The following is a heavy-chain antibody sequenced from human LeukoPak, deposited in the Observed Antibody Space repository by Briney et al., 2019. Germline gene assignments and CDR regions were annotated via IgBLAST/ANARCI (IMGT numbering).Heavy chain of an antibody. CDR3: AREVGARLSGF. V-gene: IGHV4-4*02. CDR1: GGSISSNNW. D-gene: IGHD6-6*01. Sequence: SETLSLTCAASGGSISSNNWWSWVRPPPGKGLEWSGEIYHSGNANYNPSLKTRVTMSVDKSKNQLSLLLSTVTATDTAVYYCAREVGARLSGFWGQGTLVTVSS. CDR2: IYHSGNA. J-gene: IGHJ4*02.